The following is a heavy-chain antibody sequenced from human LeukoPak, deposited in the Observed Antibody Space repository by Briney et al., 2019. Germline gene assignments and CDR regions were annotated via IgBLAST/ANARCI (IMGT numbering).Heavy chain of an antibody. V-gene: IGHV4-59*01. D-gene: IGHD6-13*01. CDR2: IYYSGST. J-gene: IGHJ4*02. CDR3: ARVTGYRIEDYFDY. CDR1: GGSISNYY. Sequence: SETLSLTCTASGGSISNYYWSWIRQSPGKGLEWIGYIYYSGSTNYNPSLKSRVTISVETSKNEFSLKLRSVTAADTAVYYCARVTGYRIEDYFDYWGQGTLVTVSS.